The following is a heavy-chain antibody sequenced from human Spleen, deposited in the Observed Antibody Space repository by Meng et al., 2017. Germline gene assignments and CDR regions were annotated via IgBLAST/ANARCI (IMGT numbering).Heavy chain of an antibody. J-gene: IGHJ4*02. CDR2: MNPNSGNT. CDR3: ARSRPKGRECDFDY. CDR1: GYTFISYD. D-gene: IGHD3-3*01. Sequence: ASALVICKAAGYTFISYDINWVRQATGQGVVWMGWMNPNSGNTGYAQKFQGRVTMTRNTTISTAYMELSSLRTEDTAVYYCARSRPKGRECDFDYWGQGTLVTVSS. V-gene: IGHV1-8*01.